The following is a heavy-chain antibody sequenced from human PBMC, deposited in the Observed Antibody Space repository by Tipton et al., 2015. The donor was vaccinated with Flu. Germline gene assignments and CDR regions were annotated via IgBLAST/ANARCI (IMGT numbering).Heavy chain of an antibody. Sequence: GSLRLSCAVSGFDFSDYYMSWIRQAPGKGPEWISHIGSGGNDIYYADSVAGRFTVSRDNTKNSLFLQMNSLRAEDTAVYYCVRKGFGDYWGQGILVTVSS. D-gene: IGHD3-10*01. V-gene: IGHV3-11*04. CDR3: VRKGFGDY. J-gene: IGHJ4*02. CDR2: IGSGGNDI. CDR1: GFDFSDYY.